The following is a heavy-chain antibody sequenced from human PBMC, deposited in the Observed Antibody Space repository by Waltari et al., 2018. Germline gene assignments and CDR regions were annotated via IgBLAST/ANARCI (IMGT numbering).Heavy chain of an antibody. CDR3: ARETYYYET. CDR2: IKQGRSTK. D-gene: IGHD3-22*01. Sequence: EEQLVESGGDLVQPGGSLRLSCTASGFMFSNFWMSWVRQAPGNEVEWVAKIKQGRSTKAYVYSVKVRFTISRDNAKNSLYLQLNSLRVEDTAVYYCARETYYYETWGQGTLVTVSS. CDR1: GFMFSNFW. J-gene: IGHJ4*02. V-gene: IGHV3-7*01.